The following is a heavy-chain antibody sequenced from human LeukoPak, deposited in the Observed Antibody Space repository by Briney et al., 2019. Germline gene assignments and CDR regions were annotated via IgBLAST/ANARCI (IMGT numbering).Heavy chain of an antibody. CDR3: TREGYSSGWYNFDY. J-gene: IGHJ4*02. CDR1: GFTFSSSA. Sequence: GGSLRLSCAASGFTFSSSAMHWVRQASGKGLEWVGRIRSKANSYATAYAASVKGRFTISRDDSKNTAYLQMNSLKTEDTAVYYCTREGYSSGWYNFDYWGQGTLVTVSS. CDR2: IRSKANSYAT. V-gene: IGHV3-73*01. D-gene: IGHD6-19*01.